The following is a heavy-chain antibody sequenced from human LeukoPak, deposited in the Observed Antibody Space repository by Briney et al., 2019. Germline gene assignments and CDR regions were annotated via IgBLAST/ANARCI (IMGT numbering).Heavy chain of an antibody. V-gene: IGHV1-18*04. Sequence: ASVKVSCKASGYTFTRYGISWVRQAPGQGLEWMGWISAYNGNTNYAQKLQGRVTMTTDTSTSTAYMELRSLRSDDTAVYYCARDDRGGKYSSGWYGYWGQGTLVTVSS. CDR2: ISAYNGNT. CDR1: GYTFTRYG. D-gene: IGHD6-19*01. J-gene: IGHJ4*02. CDR3: ARDDRGGKYSSGWYGY.